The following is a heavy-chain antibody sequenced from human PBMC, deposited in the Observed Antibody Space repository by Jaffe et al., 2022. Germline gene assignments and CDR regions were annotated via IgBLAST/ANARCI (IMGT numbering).Heavy chain of an antibody. CDR2: ISYDGSNK. J-gene: IGHJ3*02. CDR1: GFTFSSYG. CDR3: AKGFWSGYSNSEGPQFDAFDI. Sequence: QVQLVESGGGVVQPGRSLRLSCAASGFTFSSYGMHWVRQAPGKGLEWVAVISYDGSNKYYADSVKGRFTISRDNSKNTLYLQMNSLRAEDTAVYYCAKGFWSGYSNSEGPQFDAFDIWGQGTMVTVSS. V-gene: IGHV3-30*18. D-gene: IGHD3-3*01.